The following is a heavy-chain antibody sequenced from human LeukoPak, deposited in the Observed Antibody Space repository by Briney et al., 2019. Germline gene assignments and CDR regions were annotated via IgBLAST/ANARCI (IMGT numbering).Heavy chain of an antibody. Sequence: GGTLRLSCAASGFTFSNYGMNWVRQAPGKGLEWVSAISGSGHNTYYADSVKGRFTISRDNSKNTLYLQMNSLRAEDTAVYYCAELGITMIGGVWGKGTTVTISS. V-gene: IGHV3-23*01. D-gene: IGHD3-10*02. CDR2: ISGSGHNT. J-gene: IGHJ6*04. CDR3: AELGITMIGGV. CDR1: GFTFSNYG.